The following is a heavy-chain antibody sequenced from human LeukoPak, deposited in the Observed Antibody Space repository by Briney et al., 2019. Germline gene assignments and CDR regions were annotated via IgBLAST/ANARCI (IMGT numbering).Heavy chain of an antibody. J-gene: IGHJ4*02. D-gene: IGHD1/OR15-1a*01. V-gene: IGHV3-23*01. CDR2: ISGSGGST. Sequence: GGSLRLSCAASGFTFSSYAMSWVRQAPGKGLEWVSLISGSGGSTYYADSVKGRFTISRDNSKNALYLQMNGLRAEDTAVYYCAKPPITGTPPHFDYWGQGTPVTVSS. CDR1: GFTFSSYA. CDR3: AKPPITGTPPHFDY.